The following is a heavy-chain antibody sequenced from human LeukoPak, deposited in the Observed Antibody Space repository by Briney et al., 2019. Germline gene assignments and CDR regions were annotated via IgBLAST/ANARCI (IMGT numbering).Heavy chain of an antibody. J-gene: IGHJ4*02. V-gene: IGHV3-21*01. Sequence: GGSLRLSCAASGFTFSSYAMSWVRQAPGKGLEGVASIYSRSSSMHYADSVEGRFTISRDNAKNSLYLQMNSLRAEDTAVYYCLRGDVRDYWGQGTLVTVSS. CDR1: GFTFSSYA. D-gene: IGHD2-21*01. CDR2: IYSRSSSM. CDR3: LRGDVRDY.